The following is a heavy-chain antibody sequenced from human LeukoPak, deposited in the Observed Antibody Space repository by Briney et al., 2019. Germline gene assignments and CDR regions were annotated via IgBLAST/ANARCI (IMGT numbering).Heavy chain of an antibody. J-gene: IGHJ3*02. CDR2: IKQDGSEK. V-gene: IGHV3-7*01. D-gene: IGHD5-18*01. CDR1: GFTFSSYW. Sequence: GGSLRLSCAATGFTFSSYWMSWVRQAPGKGLEWVANIKQDGSEKYYVDSVKGRFTISRDNAKNSLYLQMNSLRAEDTAVYYCARDRGYSYGSFGNDAFDIWGQGTMVTVSS. CDR3: ARDRGYSYGSFGNDAFDI.